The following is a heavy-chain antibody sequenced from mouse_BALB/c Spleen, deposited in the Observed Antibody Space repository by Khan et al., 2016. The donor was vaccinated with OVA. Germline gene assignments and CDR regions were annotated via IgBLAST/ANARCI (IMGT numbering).Heavy chain of an antibody. Sequence: EVELVESGGGLVRPGGSLKLSCAASGFSFTTYTMYWVRQTPERRLEWVATINTGSTNTYYTDRVKGRFTISRDNAKSTPYIQMSSLKSEDTDKLKGQSTLSADNAYSTPYMQLSSLKSEDTAIYYCTRDGDYAHWYFDFWGQGTTVTVSS. V-gene: IGHV5-6-4*01. J-gene: IGHJ1*01. CDR3: QSTLSADNAYSTPYMQLSSLKSEDTAIYYCTRDGDYAHWYFDF. CDR2: INTGSTNT. CDR1: GFSFTTYT. D-gene: IGHD2-13*01.